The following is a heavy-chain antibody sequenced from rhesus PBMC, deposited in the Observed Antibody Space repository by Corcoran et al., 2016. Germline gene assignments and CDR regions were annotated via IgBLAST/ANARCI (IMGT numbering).Heavy chain of an antibody. V-gene: IGHV3S16*01. J-gene: IGHJ6*01. CDR1: GFPFLNYG. Sequence: EVQLVESGGGLVPPGGSLSLSCAASGFPFLNYGLSWVRQAPGKGLEWVSSISNGGSHIYYADSVKGRFTISRDDAKNSLSLQMNSLRADDTAVYYCARGDYGLGYYWWCHGLDSWGQGVVVTVS. CDR2: ISNGGSHI. CDR3: ARGDYGLGYYWWCHGLDS. D-gene: IGHD3-28*01.